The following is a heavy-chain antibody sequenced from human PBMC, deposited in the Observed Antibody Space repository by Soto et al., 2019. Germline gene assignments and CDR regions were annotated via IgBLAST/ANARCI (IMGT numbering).Heavy chain of an antibody. J-gene: IGHJ4*02. D-gene: IGHD6-19*01. V-gene: IGHV1-24*01. CDR1: AYTLTELS. Sequence: GASVKVSCKVSAYTLTELSMHWVRQAPGKGLEWMGGFDPEDGETIYAQKFQGRVTMTEDTSTDTAYMELSSLRSEDTAVYYCATQATLIAVAGTHYFDYWGQGTLVTVSS. CDR2: FDPEDGET. CDR3: ATQATLIAVAGTHYFDY.